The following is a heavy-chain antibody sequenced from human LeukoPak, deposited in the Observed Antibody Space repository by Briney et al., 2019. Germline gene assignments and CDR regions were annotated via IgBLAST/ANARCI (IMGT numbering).Heavy chain of an antibody. CDR3: ARASTYHYDWFDP. CDR1: GFTFSSYW. D-gene: IGHD2-2*01. V-gene: IGHV3-74*01. CDR2: VNTDGRTT. J-gene: IGHJ5*02. Sequence: PGGSLRLSCAASGFTFSSYWMHWVRQAPGKGLVWASRVNTDGRTTSHADSVKGRFTISRENAKNTLYLQMNSLRAEDTAVYYCARASTYHYDWFDPWGQGTLVTVSS.